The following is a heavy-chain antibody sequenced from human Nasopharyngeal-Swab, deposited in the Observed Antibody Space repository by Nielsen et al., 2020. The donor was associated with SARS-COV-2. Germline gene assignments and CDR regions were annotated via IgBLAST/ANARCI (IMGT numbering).Heavy chain of an antibody. CDR2: FDPEDGET. D-gene: IGHD3-16*02. CDR1: VYTLTELS. CDR3: ATDLRVMITFGGVIALDY. Sequence: ASVKVSCKVSVYTLTELSMHWVRQAPGKGLEWMGGFDPEDGETIYAQKFQGRVTMTEDTSTDTAYMELSSLRSEDTAVYYCATDLRVMITFGGVIALDYWGQGTLVTVSS. V-gene: IGHV1-24*01. J-gene: IGHJ4*02.